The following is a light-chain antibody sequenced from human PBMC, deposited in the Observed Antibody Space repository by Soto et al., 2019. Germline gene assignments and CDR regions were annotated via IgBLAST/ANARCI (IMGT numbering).Light chain of an antibody. CDR2: DVS. CDR3: CSFAGSYTFWV. CDR1: SSDVGDYNY. V-gene: IGLV2-11*01. Sequence: QSVLTQPRSVSGSPGQSVTISCNGTSSDVGDYNYVSWYQQYPGKAPKLVIYDVSKRPSGVPDRFSGSKSGNTASLTISGLQAEDEADYYCCSFAGSYTFWVFGGGTKLTVL. J-gene: IGLJ3*02.